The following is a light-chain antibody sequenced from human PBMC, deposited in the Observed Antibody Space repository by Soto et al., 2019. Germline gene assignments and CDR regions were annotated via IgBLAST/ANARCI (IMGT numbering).Light chain of an antibody. Sequence: QSVLTQPASVSGSPGQSITISCTGTSSDVGSYNLVSWYQQHPGKAPKLMLYEGSQRHSGVSNRFSGSKFGNTASLTISGLQAEDAADCFCCTYVGGRTDVFAPGTEVA. CDR2: EGS. CDR1: SSDVGSYNL. V-gene: IGLV2-23*01. CDR3: CTYVGGRTDV. J-gene: IGLJ1*01.